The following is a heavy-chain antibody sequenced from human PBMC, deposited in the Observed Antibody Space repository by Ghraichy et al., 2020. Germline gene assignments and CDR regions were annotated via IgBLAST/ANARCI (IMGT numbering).Heavy chain of an antibody. V-gene: IGHV4-39*07. J-gene: IGHJ4*02. CDR2: ISYSGTT. D-gene: IGHD1-1*01. CDR3: ASRNGGDY. Sequence: SETLSLTCTVSGDSLTRNIYYWAWIRQPPGKGLEWIGSISYSGTTYYNPSLESRITISMDTSKNQFSLRLNSVTAADTAVYYCASRNGGDYWGQGTLVTVSS. CDR1: GDSLTRNIYY.